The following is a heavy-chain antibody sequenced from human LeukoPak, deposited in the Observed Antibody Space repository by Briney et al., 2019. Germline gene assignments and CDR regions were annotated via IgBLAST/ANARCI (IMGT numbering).Heavy chain of an antibody. J-gene: IGHJ4*02. CDR1: GYTFTSYY. V-gene: IGHV1-46*01. CDR3: ARNRNIRGPREAFDY. D-gene: IGHD3-10*01. CDR2: INPSGGST. Sequence: ASMKVSCKASGYTFTSYYMHWVRQAPGQGLEWMGIINPSGGSTSYAQKFQGRVTMTRDTSTSTVYMELSSLRSEDTAVYYCARNRNIRGPREAFDYWGQGTLVTVSS.